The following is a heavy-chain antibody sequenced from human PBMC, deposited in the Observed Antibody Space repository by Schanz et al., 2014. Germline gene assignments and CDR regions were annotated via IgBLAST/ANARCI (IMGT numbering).Heavy chain of an antibody. Sequence: EVQLVESGGGLAQPGGSLRLSCAASGFTFSSYAMSWVRQAPGKGLEWVSGISGSGASTYYADSVKGRFTISRDNSNKTVYLQMNSLRADDTAVYYCAKGPYYYYYMDVWGNGTTVTVSS. CDR1: GFTFSSYA. V-gene: IGHV3-23*04. J-gene: IGHJ6*03. CDR3: AKGPYYYYYMDV. CDR2: ISGSGAST.